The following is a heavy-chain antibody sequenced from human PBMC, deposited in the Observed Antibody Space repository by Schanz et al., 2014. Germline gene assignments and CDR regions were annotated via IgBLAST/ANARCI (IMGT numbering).Heavy chain of an antibody. J-gene: IGHJ4*02. CDR2: ISGRDGST. Sequence: EVQLAESGGGLVQPGGSLRLSCLASGFAFSSYGMNWLRQAPGKGLEWVSAISGRDGSTYYADSAKGRFTISRDNSKSTLYVEMNSLRVEDTAVYYCAKTLFPGGTQTFGNWGRGTLVTVSS. CDR1: GFAFSSYG. D-gene: IGHD2-8*02. V-gene: IGHV3-23*04. CDR3: AKTLFPGGTQTFGN.